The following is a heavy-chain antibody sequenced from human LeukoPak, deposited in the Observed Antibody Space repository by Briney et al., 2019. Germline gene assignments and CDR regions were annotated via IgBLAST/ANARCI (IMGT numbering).Heavy chain of an antibody. Sequence: ASVKVSCKASGYTFTGYYMHWVRQAPGQGLEWMGWINPNSGGTNCAQKFQGRVTMTRDTSISTAYMELSRLRSDDTAVYYCARGGSYDSSGYYSGWGQGTLVTVSS. V-gene: IGHV1-2*02. CDR2: INPNSGGT. CDR1: GYTFTGYY. J-gene: IGHJ4*02. D-gene: IGHD3-22*01. CDR3: ARGGSYDSSGYYSG.